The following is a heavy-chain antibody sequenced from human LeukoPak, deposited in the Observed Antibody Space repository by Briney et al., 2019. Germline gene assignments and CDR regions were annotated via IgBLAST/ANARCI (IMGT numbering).Heavy chain of an antibody. Sequence: GGSLRLSCAASGFTFSSYAMHWVRQAPGKGLEWVALISYDGSNKFYADSVKGRFTISRDNSKNTLYLQMNSLRAEDTAVYYCARGRRGYDIYYWGQGTLVTVSS. J-gene: IGHJ4*02. CDR1: GFTFSSYA. D-gene: IGHD3-9*01. V-gene: IGHV3-30-3*01. CDR3: ARGRRGYDIYY. CDR2: ISYDGSNK.